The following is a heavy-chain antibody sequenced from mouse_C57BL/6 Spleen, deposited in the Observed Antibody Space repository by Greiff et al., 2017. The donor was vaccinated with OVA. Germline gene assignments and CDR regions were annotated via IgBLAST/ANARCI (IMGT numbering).Heavy chain of an antibody. V-gene: IGHV1-54*01. CDR3: ARGEITTVVATTDFDY. CDR1: GYAFTNYL. CDR2: INPGSGGT. D-gene: IGHD1-1*01. Sequence: VQLQQSGAELVRPGTSVKVSCKASGYAFTNYLIEWVKQRPGQGLEWIGVINPGSGGTNYNEKFKGKATLTADKSSSTAYMQLSSLTSEDSAVYFCARGEITTVVATTDFDYWGQGTTLTVSS. J-gene: IGHJ2*01.